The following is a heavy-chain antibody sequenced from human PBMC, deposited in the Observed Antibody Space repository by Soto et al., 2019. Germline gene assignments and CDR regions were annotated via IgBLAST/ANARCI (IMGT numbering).Heavy chain of an antibody. D-gene: IGHD1-7*01. CDR2: TYYRSRWYN. CDR3: AGTTSHQWYYMDV. Sequence: SQTLSLTCAISGDSVSSNSAAWNWIRLSPSRGLEWLARTYYRSRWYNDYAVSVRSRITVNPDTSKNQFSLQLTSVTPEDTAVYYCAGTTSHQWYYMDVWGKGTTVTVLL. J-gene: IGHJ6*03. CDR1: GDSVSSNSAA. V-gene: IGHV6-1*01.